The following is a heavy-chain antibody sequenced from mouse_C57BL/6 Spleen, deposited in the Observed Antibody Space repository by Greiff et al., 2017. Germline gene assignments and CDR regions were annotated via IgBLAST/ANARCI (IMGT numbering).Heavy chain of an antibody. D-gene: IGHD2-4*01. CDR3: ARSSCDYAVDY. J-gene: IGHJ2*01. CDR2: IWSGGST. Sequence: VKLLESGPGLVQPSQSLSITCTVSGFSLTSYGVHWVRQSPGKGLEWLGVIWSGGSTDYNAAFISILSISKDNSKSQVFFKMISLQAEDTAIYYCARSSCDYAVDYWGQGTTLTVSS. CDR1: GFSLTSYG. V-gene: IGHV2-2*01.